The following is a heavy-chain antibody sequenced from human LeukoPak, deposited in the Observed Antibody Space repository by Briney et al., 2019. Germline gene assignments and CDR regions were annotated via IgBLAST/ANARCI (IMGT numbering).Heavy chain of an antibody. J-gene: IGHJ5*02. V-gene: IGHV3-74*01. CDR3: ARGGGGDYGNWFDP. Sequence: PGGSLRLSCAASGFTFSSYWMHWVRQAPGKGLVWVSRINSDGSSTSYADSVKGRFTISRDNAKNTLHLQMNSLRAEDTAVYYCARGGGGDYGNWFDPWGQGTLVTVSS. D-gene: IGHD4-17*01. CDR1: GFTFSSYW. CDR2: INSDGSST.